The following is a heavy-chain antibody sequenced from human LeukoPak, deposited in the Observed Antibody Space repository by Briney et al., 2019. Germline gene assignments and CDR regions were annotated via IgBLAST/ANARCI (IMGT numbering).Heavy chain of an antibody. J-gene: IGHJ4*02. CDR3: ARVEFGGTTFNY. Sequence: VGSLRLSCAASGFTFSSYAMHWVRQAPGKGLEWVAVISYDGSNKYYADSVKGRFTISRDNSKNTLYLQMNSLRAEDTAVYYCARVEFGGTTFNYWGQGPLFTVSS. V-gene: IGHV3-30-3*01. D-gene: IGHD4-17*01. CDR1: GFTFSSYA. CDR2: ISYDGSNK.